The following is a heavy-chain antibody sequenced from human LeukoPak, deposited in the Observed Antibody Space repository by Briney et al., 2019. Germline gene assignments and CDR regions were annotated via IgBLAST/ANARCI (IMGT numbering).Heavy chain of an antibody. CDR3: ASGNYDSTGYYYMGDTLDI. CDR1: GGSITNYY. V-gene: IGHV4-4*07. J-gene: IGHJ3*02. D-gene: IGHD3-22*01. CDR2: IYISGGT. Sequence: SETLSLTCTVSGGSITNYYWNWIRQPAGKGLEWIGHIYISGGTNYNPSLKSRVTMSVDTSKNQFSLKVNSVTAADTAVYYCASGNYDSTGYYYMGDTLDIWGQGTMVTVSS.